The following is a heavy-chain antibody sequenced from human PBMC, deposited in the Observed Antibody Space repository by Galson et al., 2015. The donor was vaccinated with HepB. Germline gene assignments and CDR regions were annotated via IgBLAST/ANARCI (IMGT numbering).Heavy chain of an antibody. CDR3: ARDRTYCGGDCYFDY. J-gene: IGHJ4*02. V-gene: IGHV1-69*02. D-gene: IGHD2-21*02. Sequence: SVKVSCKASGGTFSSYTISWVRQTPGQGLEWMGRIIPILGIANYAQKLQGRVTITADKSTSTAYMELSSLRSEDTAVYYCARDRTYCGGDCYFDYWGQGTLVTVSS. CDR2: IIPILGIA. CDR1: GGTFSSYT.